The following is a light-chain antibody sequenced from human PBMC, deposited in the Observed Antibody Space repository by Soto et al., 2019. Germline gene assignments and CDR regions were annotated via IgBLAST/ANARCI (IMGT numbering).Light chain of an antibody. V-gene: IGKV1-5*03. Sequence: DIQMTQSPSTLSASVGDRVTITCRASQSISSWLAWYQQKPGKAPKLLIYKASSLESGVPSRFSGSGSGTEFTLTSSSLQPADFATYYCQQYNSGGFTFGPGTQVDIK. CDR1: QSISSW. CDR2: KAS. CDR3: QQYNSGGFT. J-gene: IGKJ3*01.